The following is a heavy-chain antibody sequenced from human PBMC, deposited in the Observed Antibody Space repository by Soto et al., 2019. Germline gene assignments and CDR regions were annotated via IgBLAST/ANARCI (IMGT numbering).Heavy chain of an antibody. CDR3: ARDSEDFVVVVAAHPYYYYGMDV. Sequence: GASVKVSCKASGYTFTSYGISWLRQAPGQGLERMGWISAYNGNTNYAQKLQGRVTMTTDTSTSTAYMALRSLRSDDTAVYYCARDSEDFVVVVAAHPYYYYGMDVWGQGTTVTVSS. V-gene: IGHV1-18*01. CDR2: ISAYNGNT. J-gene: IGHJ6*02. D-gene: IGHD2-15*01. CDR1: GYTFTSYG.